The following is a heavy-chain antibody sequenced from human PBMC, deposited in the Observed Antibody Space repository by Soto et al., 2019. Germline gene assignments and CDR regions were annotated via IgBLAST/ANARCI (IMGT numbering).Heavy chain of an antibody. CDR3: ARDRGPGGVAATPFYYYYMDV. D-gene: IGHD2-15*01. J-gene: IGHJ6*03. Sequence: GASVKVSCKASGYTFTGSYMHWVRQAPGQGLEWMGWVNPNSGGTNYAQKFQGWVTMTRDTSISTAYMELSRLRSDDTAVYYCARDRGPGGVAATPFYYYYMDVWGKGTTVTVSS. CDR2: VNPNSGGT. V-gene: IGHV1-2*04. CDR1: GYTFTGSY.